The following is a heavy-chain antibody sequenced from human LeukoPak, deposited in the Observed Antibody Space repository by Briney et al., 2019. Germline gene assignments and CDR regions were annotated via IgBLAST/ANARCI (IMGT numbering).Heavy chain of an antibody. CDR2: INNSGST. CDR1: GGSFSGYY. V-gene: IGHV4-34*01. Sequence: SETLSLTCAVYGGSFSGYYWSWIRQPPGKGLEWIGEINNSGSTNYNPSLKSRVTMSVDTSKNQFSLKLSSVTAADTAVYYCAREGAAGTKYFQHWGQGTLVTVSS. D-gene: IGHD6-13*01. CDR3: AREGAAGTKYFQH. J-gene: IGHJ1*01.